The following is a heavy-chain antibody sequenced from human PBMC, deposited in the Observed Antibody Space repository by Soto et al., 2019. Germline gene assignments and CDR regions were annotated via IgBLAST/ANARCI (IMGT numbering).Heavy chain of an antibody. V-gene: IGHV4-30-2*05. Sequence: SETLSLTCAVSGGSISSGGYSWSWIRQPPGKGLEWIGYIYYSGSTYYNPSLKSRVTISVDTSKNQFSLKLSSVTATDTAVYYCASKYGDSESWLDPWGQGTVVTVSS. CDR1: GGSISSGGYS. J-gene: IGHJ5*02. CDR2: IYYSGST. CDR3: ASKYGDSESWLDP. D-gene: IGHD4-17*01.